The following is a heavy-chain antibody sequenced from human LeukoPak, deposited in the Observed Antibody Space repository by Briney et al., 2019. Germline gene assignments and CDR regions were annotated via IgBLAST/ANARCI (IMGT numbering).Heavy chain of an antibody. V-gene: IGHV1-18*01. D-gene: IGHD3-10*01. CDR2: ISAYNGNT. CDR3: ARGVPGRWFGELYPDYYYYMDV. CDR1: GYTFTSYG. Sequence: GASVKVSCKASGYTFTSYGISWVRQAPGQGLEWMGWISAYNGNTNYAQKLQGRVTMTTDTSTSTAYTELRSLRSDDTAVYYCARGVPGRWFGELYPDYYYYMDVWGKGTTVTISS. J-gene: IGHJ6*03.